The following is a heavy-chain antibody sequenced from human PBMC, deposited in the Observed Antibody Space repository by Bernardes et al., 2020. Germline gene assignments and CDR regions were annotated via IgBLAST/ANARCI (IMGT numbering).Heavy chain of an antibody. Sequence: GGSLRLSCAASGFTFSSYAMHWVRQAPGKGLEWVAVISYDGSNKYYADSVKGRFTISRDNSKNTLYLQMNSLRAEDTAVYYCARDPPYYDILTGYYDPRPGYGMDVWGQGTTVTVSS. CDR1: GFTFSSYA. V-gene: IGHV3-30-3*01. D-gene: IGHD3-9*01. J-gene: IGHJ6*02. CDR3: ARDPPYYDILTGYYDPRPGYGMDV. CDR2: ISYDGSNK.